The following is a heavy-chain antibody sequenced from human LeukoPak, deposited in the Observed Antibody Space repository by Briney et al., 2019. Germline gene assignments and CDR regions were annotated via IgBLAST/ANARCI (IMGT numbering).Heavy chain of an antibody. CDR2: ITYNGGST. D-gene: IGHD5-24*01. V-gene: IGHV3-64D*09. Sequence: GGSLRLSCSASGFTFSTSAMHWVRQAPGKGLEYVSFITYNGGSTYNADSVKGRFTISRDNSRNTLYLQMSSLRAEDAAVYHCVKDGGMATIFDFWGQGTLVTVSS. J-gene: IGHJ4*02. CDR1: GFTFSTSA. CDR3: VKDGGMATIFDF.